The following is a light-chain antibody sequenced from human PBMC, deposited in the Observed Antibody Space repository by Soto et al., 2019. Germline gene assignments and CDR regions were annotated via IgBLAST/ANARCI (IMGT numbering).Light chain of an antibody. J-gene: IGLJ1*01. V-gene: IGLV2-14*01. Sequence: QSVLIQPASVSGSPGQSITISCTGTSRDVGGSNYVSWYQHHPHRAPKLLIYEVNYRPSGVSSRFSGSKSGNTASLTISGLQAEDEADYYCSSYTSSSTLVFGTGTKVTVL. CDR2: EVN. CDR1: SRDVGGSNY. CDR3: SSYTSSSTLV.